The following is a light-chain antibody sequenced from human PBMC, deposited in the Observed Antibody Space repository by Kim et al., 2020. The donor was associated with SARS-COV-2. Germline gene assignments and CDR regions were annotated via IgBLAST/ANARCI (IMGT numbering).Light chain of an antibody. CDR3: QQASSFPWT. J-gene: IGKJ1*01. V-gene: IGKV1-12*01. CDR2: ATS. CDR1: QTITTW. Sequence: DIQMTQSPSSVSASVGDRVTITCRASQTITTWLAWYQQKPGKAPKLLISATSSLQSGVPSRFSGSGSGTDFTLTISSLRPEDFATYYCQQASSFPWTFGQGTKVDIK.